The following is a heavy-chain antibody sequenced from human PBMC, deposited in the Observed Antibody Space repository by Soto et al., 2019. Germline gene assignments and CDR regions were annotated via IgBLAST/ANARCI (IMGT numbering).Heavy chain of an antibody. J-gene: IGHJ4*02. CDR3: ARLKDTLYRHYYFDD. Sequence: XETLSLPGGVSGGTTHSANYFWSWIRQPPGKGLEWIGSIFYTGSTYYSPSLKSRASMSMDTSKNLFDLRLRSLTAADTAVYFCARLKDTLYRHYYFDDWGQGTPVTVSS. CDR1: GGTTHSANYF. V-gene: IGHV4-30-4*01. CDR2: IFYTGST. D-gene: IGHD2-15*01.